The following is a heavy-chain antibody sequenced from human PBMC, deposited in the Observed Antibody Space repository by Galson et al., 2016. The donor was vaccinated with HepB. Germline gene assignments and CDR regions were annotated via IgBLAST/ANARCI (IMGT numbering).Heavy chain of an antibody. J-gene: IGHJ6*02. CDR3: AREAVGYSTSGTPPYGMDV. V-gene: IGHV4-59*01. Sequence: ETLSLTCTVSGGSISTYYWIWIRQPPGKGLEWIGYIYYSGNTNYNPSLKSRVPISIDTSKNQFSLNLSSVTAADTAMYYCAREAVGYSTSGTPPYGMDVWGQGTTVTVSS. CDR1: GGSISTYY. CDR2: IYYSGNT. D-gene: IGHD3-10*01.